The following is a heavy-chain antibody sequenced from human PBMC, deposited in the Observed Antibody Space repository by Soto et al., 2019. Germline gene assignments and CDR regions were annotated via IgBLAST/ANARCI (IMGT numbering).Heavy chain of an antibody. V-gene: IGHV3-33*01. J-gene: IGHJ4*02. CDR3: ASALETGDY. CDR2: IWYDGSNK. Sequence: QVQLVESGGGVVQPGRSLRLSCVASGFTFSNYGMHWVRQAPGKGPEWVAVIWYDGSNKDYADSVKGRFTISRDNSRNTLYLQMNSLRAEDTAVYYCASALETGDYWGQGTLVTFSS. CDR1: GFTFSNYG. D-gene: IGHD3-10*01.